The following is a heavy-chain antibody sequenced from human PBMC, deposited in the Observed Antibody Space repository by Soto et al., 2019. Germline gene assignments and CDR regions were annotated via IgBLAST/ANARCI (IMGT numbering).Heavy chain of an antibody. CDR3: ARDWRSSSWYLCSY. CDR2: INAGNGNT. J-gene: IGHJ4*02. D-gene: IGHD6-13*01. Sequence: ASMKGSCKASGYTLTSFAMHLVRPAPGQRLEWMGWINAGNGNTKYSQKFQGRVTITRDTSASTAYMELSSLRSEDTAVYYCARDWRSSSWYLCSYWGQGTLVTVSS. CDR1: GYTLTSFA. V-gene: IGHV1-3*01.